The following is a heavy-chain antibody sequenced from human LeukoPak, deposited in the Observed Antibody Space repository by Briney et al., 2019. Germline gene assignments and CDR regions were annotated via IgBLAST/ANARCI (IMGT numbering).Heavy chain of an antibody. V-gene: IGHV3-30*18. J-gene: IGHJ3*02. CDR1: GFTFSSNG. CDR2: ISYDGSNK. CDR3: AKDHSEWDLGERAFDI. D-gene: IGHD1-26*01. Sequence: GGSLRLSCAASGFTFSSNGMHWVRQAPGKGLEWVAVISYDGSNKYYADSVKGRFTISRDNSKNTLYLQMNSLRAEDTAVYYCAKDHSEWDLGERAFDIWGQGTMVTVSS.